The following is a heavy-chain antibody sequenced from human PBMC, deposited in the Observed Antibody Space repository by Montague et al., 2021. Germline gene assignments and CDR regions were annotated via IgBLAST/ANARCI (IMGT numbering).Heavy chain of an antibody. V-gene: IGHV4-34*01. J-gene: IGHJ3*01. D-gene: IGHD1-14*01. Sequence: SETLSLTCAVYGGSFSGYYWSWVCLPPGKGLEWNGEINHSGSTNANPSPKSRLTISVDKSKNQFSLNLSSVTAADTAVYYCARARAEWAAFDVWGQGTMVTVSS. CDR2: INHSGST. CDR3: ARARAEWAAFDV. CDR1: GGSFSGYY.